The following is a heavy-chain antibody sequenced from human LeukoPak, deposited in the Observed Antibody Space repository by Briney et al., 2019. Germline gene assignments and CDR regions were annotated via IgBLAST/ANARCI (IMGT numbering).Heavy chain of an antibody. CDR3: ARDWAGYSSSWPGGY. CDR2: ISAYNGNT. D-gene: IGHD6-13*01. J-gene: IGHJ4*02. V-gene: IGHV1-18*01. Sequence: GASVKVSCKASGYTFTSYGISWVRQAPGQGREWMGWISAYNGNTNYAQKLQGRVTMTTDTSTSTAYMELRSLRSDDTAVYYCARDWAGYSSSWPGGYWGQGTLVTVSS. CDR1: GYTFTSYG.